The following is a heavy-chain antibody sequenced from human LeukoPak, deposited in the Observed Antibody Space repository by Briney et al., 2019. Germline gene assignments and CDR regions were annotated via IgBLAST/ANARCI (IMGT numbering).Heavy chain of an antibody. J-gene: IGHJ4*02. Sequence: PGGSLRLSCAASGFTFSSYGMHWVRQAPGKGLEWVAVIWYDGSNKYYADSVKGRFAISRDNSKNTLYLQMNSLRGEDTAVYYCAKGQVVVAAALVHFDDWGQGTLVTVSS. CDR3: AKGQVVVAAALVHFDD. CDR2: IWYDGSNK. CDR1: GFTFSSYG. V-gene: IGHV3-33*06. D-gene: IGHD2-15*01.